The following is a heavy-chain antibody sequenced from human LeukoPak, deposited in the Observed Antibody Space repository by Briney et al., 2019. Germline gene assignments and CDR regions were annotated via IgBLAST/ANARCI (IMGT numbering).Heavy chain of an antibody. CDR3: ARGGSYYYGMDV. CDR1: GGSISSYY. J-gene: IGHJ6*02. V-gene: IGHV4-59*01. Sequence: SETLSLTCTVSGGSISSYYWSWIRQPPGKGLEWIGYIYYSGSTNYNPSLKSRVTISVDTSKNQFSLKLSSVTAADTTVYYCARGGSYYYGMDVWGQGTTVTVSS. CDR2: IYYSGST.